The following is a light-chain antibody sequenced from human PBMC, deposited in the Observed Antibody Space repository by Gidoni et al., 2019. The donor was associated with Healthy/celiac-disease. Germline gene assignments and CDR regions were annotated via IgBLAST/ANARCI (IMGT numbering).Light chain of an antibody. Sequence: EFVLTQSPATLSLSPGERATLSCRATQSVSSYLAWYQQKPGQAPRLLIYDASSRATGIPARFSGSGSGTDFTLTISSLEPEDFAVYYCQQRGSWPLTFGQGTKVEIK. CDR1: QSVSSY. V-gene: IGKV3-11*01. CDR2: DAS. J-gene: IGKJ1*01. CDR3: QQRGSWPLT.